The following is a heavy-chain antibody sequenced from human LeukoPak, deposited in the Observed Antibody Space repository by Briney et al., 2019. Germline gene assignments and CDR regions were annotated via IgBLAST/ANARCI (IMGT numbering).Heavy chain of an antibody. CDR3: ARLDYYDSNGYFDY. CDR2: IYPGDSDT. D-gene: IGHD3-22*01. V-gene: IGHV5-51*01. CDR1: GDSFTNYW. J-gene: IGHJ4*02. Sequence: GESLKISCKGFGDSFTNYWIGWVRQMPGQGLEWMGIIYPGDSDTRYSPSFQGQVTLSADKSISTAYLQWSSLKASDTAMYYCARLDYYDSNGYFDYWGQGTLVTVSS.